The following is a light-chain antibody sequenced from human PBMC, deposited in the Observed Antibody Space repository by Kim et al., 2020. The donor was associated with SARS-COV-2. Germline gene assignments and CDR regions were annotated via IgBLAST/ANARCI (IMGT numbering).Light chain of an antibody. CDR3: CSFAGNSVI. V-gene: IGLV2-11*01. CDR2: DVT. CDR1: RSDVGAYNY. J-gene: IGLJ2*01. Sequence: QSALTQPRSVSGSPGQSVTMSCTGTRSDVGAYNYVSWYQQHPGKAPKVVIYDVTNRPSGVPDRFSGSKSGNMASLTISGLQAEDEADYYCCSFAGNSVIFGGGTQLTVL.